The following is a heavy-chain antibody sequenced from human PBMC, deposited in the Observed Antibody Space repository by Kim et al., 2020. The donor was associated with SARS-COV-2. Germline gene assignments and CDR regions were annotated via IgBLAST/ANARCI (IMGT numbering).Heavy chain of an antibody. D-gene: IGHD6-19*01. CDR2: ISYDGSNK. Sequence: GGSLRLSCAASGFTFSSYAMHWVRQAPGKGLEWVAVISYDGSNKYYADSVKGRFTISRDNSKNTLYLQMNSLRAEDTAVYYCARDHEQWLVHLEGYWGQGTLVTVSS. V-gene: IGHV3-30*04. CDR1: GFTFSSYA. J-gene: IGHJ4*02. CDR3: ARDHEQWLVHLEGY.